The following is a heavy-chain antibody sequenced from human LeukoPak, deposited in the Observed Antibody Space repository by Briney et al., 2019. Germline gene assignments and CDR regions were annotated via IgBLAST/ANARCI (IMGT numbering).Heavy chain of an antibody. Sequence: GGSLRLSCAASGFTFSSYAMHWVRQAPGKGLEWVAVISYDGSNKYYADSVKGRFTISRDNSKNTLYLQMNSLRAEDTAVYYCARPGEDTYSSSLYYYYYYYMDVWGKGTTVTVSS. V-gene: IGHV3-30-3*01. CDR1: GFTFSSYA. J-gene: IGHJ6*03. CDR3: ARPGEDTYSSSLYYYYYYYMDV. CDR2: ISYDGSNK. D-gene: IGHD6-6*01.